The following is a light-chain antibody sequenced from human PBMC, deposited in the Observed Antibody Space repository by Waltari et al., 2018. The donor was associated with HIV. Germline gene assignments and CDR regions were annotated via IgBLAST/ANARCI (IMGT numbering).Light chain of an antibody. J-gene: IGLJ3*02. CDR3: ASYISSSSPE. V-gene: IGLV2-14*01. Sequence: QSALTQPASVSGSPGQSITISCTGTSNHGDDYQYVPWYQHHPGKAPKVIIDEDSHRPSGVSNRFSGSKSGNTASLTISGLQPEDEADYFCASYISSSSPEFGGGTKVTVL. CDR1: SNHGDDYQY. CDR2: EDS.